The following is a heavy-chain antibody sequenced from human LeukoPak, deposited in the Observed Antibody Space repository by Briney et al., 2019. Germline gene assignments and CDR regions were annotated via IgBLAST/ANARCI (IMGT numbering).Heavy chain of an antibody. Sequence: PSETLSLTCTVSGGSISSSSYYWGWIRQPPGKGLEWIGSIYYSGSTYYNPSLKSRVTISVDTSKNQFSLKLSSVTAADTAVYYCARRITIFGVVAENHYFDYWGQGTLVTVSS. J-gene: IGHJ4*02. D-gene: IGHD3-3*01. CDR3: ARRITIFGVVAENHYFDY. V-gene: IGHV4-39*01. CDR1: GGSISSSSYY. CDR2: IYYSGST.